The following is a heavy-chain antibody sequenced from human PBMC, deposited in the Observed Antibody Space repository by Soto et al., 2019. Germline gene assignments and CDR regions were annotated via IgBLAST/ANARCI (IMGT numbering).Heavy chain of an antibody. D-gene: IGHD3-3*01. CDR2: INPSGGST. V-gene: IGHV1-46*01. CDR3: AIGFDDFWSGYYSYGMDV. Sequence: ASLKVSCKASGYTFTSYYMHWVRQAPGQGLEWMGIINPSGGSTSYAQKFQGRVTMTRDTSTSTVYMELSSLRSEDTAVYYCAIGFDDFWSGYYSYGMDVWGQGTTVTVSS. J-gene: IGHJ6*02. CDR1: GYTFTSYY.